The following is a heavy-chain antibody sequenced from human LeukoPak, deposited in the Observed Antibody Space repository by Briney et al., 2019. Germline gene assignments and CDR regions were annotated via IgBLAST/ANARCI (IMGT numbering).Heavy chain of an antibody. CDR1: RLTFSTSS. CDR3: ARPLSNGYFHDSGGYYPYAMDV. Sequence: GGSLRLSCAVSRLTFSTSSMHWVRQAPGKGLEWVAVISFDGRNEFYADSVKGRFTISRDNSKNTLYLQMNSLRAYDTAVYYCARPLSNGYFHDSGGYYPYAMDVWGQGTTVTVSS. D-gene: IGHD3-22*01. CDR2: ISFDGRNE. J-gene: IGHJ6*02. V-gene: IGHV3-30*04.